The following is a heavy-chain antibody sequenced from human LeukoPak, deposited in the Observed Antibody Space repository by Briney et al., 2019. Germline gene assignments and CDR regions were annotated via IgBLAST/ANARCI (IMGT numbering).Heavy chain of an antibody. CDR2: INSDGTTT. CDR3: ASGSIAVAGTSY. Sequence: GGSLLLSCAASGFTFRSYWMPWVRQAPGRGLVWVSAINSDGTTTTYGDSVKGRFTISRDNAKNTLFLQMNSLRAEDTAVYYCASGSIAVAGTSYWGEGTLVTVSS. V-gene: IGHV3-74*01. D-gene: IGHD6-19*01. J-gene: IGHJ4*02. CDR1: GFTFRSYW.